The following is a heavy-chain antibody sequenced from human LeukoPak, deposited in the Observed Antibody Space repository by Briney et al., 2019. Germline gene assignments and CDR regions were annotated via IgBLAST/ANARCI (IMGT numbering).Heavy chain of an antibody. CDR3: ARDFYDGSGTTDAFDI. J-gene: IGHJ3*02. D-gene: IGHD3-22*01. CDR1: GFTFSNYS. V-gene: IGHV3-21*01. Sequence: GGSLRLSCAASGFTFSNYSMNWVRQAPGKGLEWVSSITGSTSRIYYYADSVRGRFTISRDNAKSALYLQMNSLRAEDTAIYYCARDFYDGSGTTDAFDIWGQGTMVTASS. CDR2: ITGSTSRI.